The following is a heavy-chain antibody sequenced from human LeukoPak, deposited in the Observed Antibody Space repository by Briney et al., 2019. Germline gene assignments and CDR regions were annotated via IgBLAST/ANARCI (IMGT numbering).Heavy chain of an antibody. D-gene: IGHD1-26*01. CDR3: ARAGMMGATPFDY. CDR1: GGTFSSYA. Sequence: ASVKVSCKASGGTFSSYAISWVRQAPGQGLEWMGGIIPIFGTANYAQKLQGRVTMTTDTSTSTAYMELRSLRSDDTAVYYCARAGMMGATPFDYWGQGTLVTVSS. CDR2: IIPIFGTA. J-gene: IGHJ4*02. V-gene: IGHV1-69*05.